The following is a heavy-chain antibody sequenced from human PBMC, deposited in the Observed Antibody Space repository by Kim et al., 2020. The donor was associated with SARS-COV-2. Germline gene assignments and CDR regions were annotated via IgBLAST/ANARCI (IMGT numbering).Heavy chain of an antibody. CDR2: NK. D-gene: IGHD6-19*01. Sequence: NKYYAASVKCRFTISRDNAKNTLYLQMNSLRAEDTAVYYCAKDLSSGFDYGGQETLVTVSS. J-gene: IGHJ4*02. CDR3: AKDLSSGFDY. V-gene: IGHV3-30*02.